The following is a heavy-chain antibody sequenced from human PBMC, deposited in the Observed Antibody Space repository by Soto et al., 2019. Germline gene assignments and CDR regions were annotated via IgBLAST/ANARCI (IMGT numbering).Heavy chain of an antibody. CDR2: ISGSGAYT. Sequence: PGGSLRLSCAASGFTFISYAMTWIRQTPGKGLEWVSAISGSGAYTYYANYVKGRFTISRDNSKNTLYLQLNSLRAEDTAVYYCAKYGCSSTSCQCDYWGQGTRVTVSS. V-gene: IGHV3-23*01. D-gene: IGHD2-2*01. CDR1: GFTFISYA. CDR3: AKYGCSSTSCQCDY. J-gene: IGHJ4*02.